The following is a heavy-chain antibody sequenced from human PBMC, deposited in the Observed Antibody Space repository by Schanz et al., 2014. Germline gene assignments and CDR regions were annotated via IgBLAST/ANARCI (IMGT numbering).Heavy chain of an antibody. CDR2: MYINSGST. CDR1: GFTVNTNY. D-gene: IGHD5-12*01. V-gene: IGHV3-53*01. J-gene: IGHJ3*01. CDR3: ARDGGRDGYNLAFDV. Sequence: EVQLVESGGGLIQPGGSLRLSCAVSGFTVNTNYMSWVRQAPGKGLEWISSMYINSGSTQYADSVKGRFIISRDSSKNHLFLQMTSLRSEDPAVYFCARDGGRDGYNLAFDVWGQGTLVTVSS.